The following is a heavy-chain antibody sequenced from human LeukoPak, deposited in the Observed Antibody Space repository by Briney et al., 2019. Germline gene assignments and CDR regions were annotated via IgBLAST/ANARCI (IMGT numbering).Heavy chain of an antibody. CDR2: IIPIFGTA. D-gene: IGHD6-13*01. Sequence: ASVKVSCKASGGTFSSYAISWVRQAPGQGLEWMGGIIPIFGTANYAQKFQGRVTITADKSTSTAYMELSSLRSEDTAVYYCARDWAVQLVSPAYGMDVWGQGTTVTVSS. J-gene: IGHJ6*02. CDR3: ARDWAVQLVSPAYGMDV. CDR1: GGTFSSYA. V-gene: IGHV1-69*06.